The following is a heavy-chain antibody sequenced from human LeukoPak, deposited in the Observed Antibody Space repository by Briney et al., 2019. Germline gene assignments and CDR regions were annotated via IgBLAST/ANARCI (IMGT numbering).Heavy chain of an antibody. J-gene: IGHJ5*02. CDR2: IFSSGST. CDR3: ARDDCYYGSGRQFDP. V-gene: IGHV4-4*07. D-gene: IGHD3-10*01. Sequence: KPSETLSLTCTVSGGSINSYYWSWIRQPAGKGPESIGRIFSSGSTNYNPSLKSRVTISVDTSKNQFSLKLSSVTAADTAVYYCARDDCYYGSGRQFDPWGQGTLVTVSS. CDR1: GGSINSYY.